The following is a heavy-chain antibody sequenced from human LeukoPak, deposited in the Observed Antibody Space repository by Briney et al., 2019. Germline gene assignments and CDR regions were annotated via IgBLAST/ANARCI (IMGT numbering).Heavy chain of an antibody. CDR3: AKGIAVALDAFDI. CDR1: GYTFTSYG. D-gene: IGHD6-19*01. V-gene: IGHV1-8*02. CDR2: MNPNSGNT. J-gene: IGHJ3*02. Sequence: ASVKVSCKASGYTFTSYGINWVRQATGQGLEWMGWMNPNSGNTGYAQKFQGRVTMTRNTSISTAYMELSSLRSEDTAVYYCAKGIAVALDAFDIWGQGTMVTVSS.